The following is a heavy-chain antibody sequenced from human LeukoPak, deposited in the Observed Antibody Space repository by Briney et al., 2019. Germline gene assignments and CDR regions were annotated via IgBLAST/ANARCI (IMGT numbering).Heavy chain of an antibody. J-gene: IGHJ4*02. CDR1: GFTFSSYA. CDR2: ISGSGGST. V-gene: IGHV3-23*01. D-gene: IGHD2-2*01. Sequence: GGSLRLSCAASGFTFSSYAMSWVRQGPGKGLGWVSAISGSGGSTYYAASLKGRFTISRDNSKTTLYLKMNRLTAEDTAVYYCAKDDEDSSSSDYWGQGTLVTVSS. CDR3: AKDDEDSSSSDY.